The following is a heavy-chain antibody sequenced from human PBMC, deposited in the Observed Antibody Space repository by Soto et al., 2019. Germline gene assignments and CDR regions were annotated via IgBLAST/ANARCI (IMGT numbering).Heavy chain of an antibody. CDR3: AKVASIFYGLDV. CDR1: GFSLRNYA. Sequence: QVKLLESGGGVVQPGKSLRLSCGASGFSLRNYAMHWVRQAPGKGLEWVALIYFDGTNDYYVDSVKGRFTISRDNSKNTLFLQMNSLRPDDPAVYYCAKVASIFYGLDVWGQGTPVTVSS. D-gene: IGHD3-3*02. CDR2: IYFDGTND. V-gene: IGHV3-30-3*01. J-gene: IGHJ6*02.